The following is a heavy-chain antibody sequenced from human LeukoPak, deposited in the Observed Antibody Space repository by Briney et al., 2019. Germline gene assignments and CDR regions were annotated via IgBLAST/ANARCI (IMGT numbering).Heavy chain of an antibody. D-gene: IGHD5-18*01. Sequence: GGSLRLSCAASGFTFSGSWMIWVRQAPGKWLEWVGNIKEDGSRKNYVDSVKGRFTISRDNAKNLLYLQMNSLRVEDTAVYYCGRDRAYSTFDYWGQGILVTVSS. J-gene: IGHJ4*02. V-gene: IGHV3-7*01. CDR3: GRDRAYSTFDY. CDR2: IKEDGSRK. CDR1: GFTFSGSW.